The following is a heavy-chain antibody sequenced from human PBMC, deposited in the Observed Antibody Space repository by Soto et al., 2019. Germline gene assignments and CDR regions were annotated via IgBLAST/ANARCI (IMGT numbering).Heavy chain of an antibody. V-gene: IGHV1-18*01. CDR1: GYTFNIYG. CDR3: ARDLDGSGSYYTDY. J-gene: IGHJ4*02. CDR2: ISPYNGNQ. D-gene: IGHD3-10*01. Sequence: ASVKVSCKASGYTFNIYGINWVRQAPGQGLEWMGWISPYNGNQKYAQNLQGRVTMTTDTSTSTAYMELRSLRSDDTAMYYCARDLDGSGSYYTDYWGQGTLVTV.